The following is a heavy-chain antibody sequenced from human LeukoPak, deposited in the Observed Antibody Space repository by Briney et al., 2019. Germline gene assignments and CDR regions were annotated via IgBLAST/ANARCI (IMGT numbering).Heavy chain of an antibody. J-gene: IGHJ4*02. CDR2: IYYSGST. CDR1: GGSISSSSYY. Sequence: SETLSLTCTVSGGSISSSSYYWGWIRQPPGKGLEWIGSIYYSGSTYYNPSLKSRVTISVDTSKNQSSLKLSSVTAADTAVYYCARAGYYGSGSYSPFDYWGQGTLVTASS. D-gene: IGHD3-10*01. CDR3: ARAGYYGSGSYSPFDY. V-gene: IGHV4-39*01.